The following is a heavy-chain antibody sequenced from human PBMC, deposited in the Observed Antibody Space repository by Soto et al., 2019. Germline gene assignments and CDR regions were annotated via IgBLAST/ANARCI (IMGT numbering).Heavy chain of an antibody. CDR3: AHAGAGTYYYYYSGMDV. CDR1: GFSLSTSGVG. V-gene: IGHV2-5*02. CDR2: IYWDDDK. D-gene: IGHD6-19*01. Sequence: QITLKESGPTLVKPTQTLTLTCTFSGFSLSTSGVGVGWIRQPPGKALEWLALIYWDDDKRYSPSLKSRLTITKDTSKNQVVLTMTNMDPVDTATYYCAHAGAGTYYYYYSGMDVWGQGTTVTVSS. J-gene: IGHJ6*02.